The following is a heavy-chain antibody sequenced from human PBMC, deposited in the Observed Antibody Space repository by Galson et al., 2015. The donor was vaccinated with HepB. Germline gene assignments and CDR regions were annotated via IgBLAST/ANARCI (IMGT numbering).Heavy chain of an antibody. CDR2: ISYDGSNK. V-gene: IGHV3-30*18. D-gene: IGHD3-10*01. CDR1: GFTFSSYG. J-gene: IGHJ4*02. CDR3: AKDLHYGSGSLDY. Sequence: SLRLSCAASGFTFSSYGMHWVRQAPGKGLEWVAVISYDGSNKYYADSVKGRFTISRDNSKNTLYLQMNSLRAEDTAVYYCAKDLHYGSGSLDYWGQGTLVTVSS.